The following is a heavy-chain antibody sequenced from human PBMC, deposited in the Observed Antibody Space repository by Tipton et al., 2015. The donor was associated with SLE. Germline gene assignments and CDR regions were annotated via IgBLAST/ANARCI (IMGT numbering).Heavy chain of an antibody. CDR1: GFTFDDYA. J-gene: IGHJ6*02. Sequence: SLRLSCAASGFTFDDYAMHWVRQAPGKGLEWVANIKQDGSEKYYVDSVRGRFTISRDNAKNSLYLQMNSLRAEDTAVYYCALGYQPDYYYYGMDVWGQGTTVTVSS. CDR2: IKQDGSEK. D-gene: IGHD2-2*01. V-gene: IGHV3-7*01. CDR3: ALGYQPDYYYYGMDV.